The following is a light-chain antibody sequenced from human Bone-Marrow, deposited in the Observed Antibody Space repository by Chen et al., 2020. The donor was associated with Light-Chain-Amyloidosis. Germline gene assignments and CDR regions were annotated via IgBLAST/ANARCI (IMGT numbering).Light chain of an antibody. CDR3: QSADSSGTYEVI. J-gene: IGLJ2*01. CDR2: RDT. CDR1: DLPTKY. V-gene: IGLV3-25*03. Sequence: SYELTQPPSVSVSPGQTARIPCSGDDLPTKYAYWYQQKPDQAPVLVIHRDTERPSGISERFSGSSSGTTATLTISVVQAEDEADYHCQSADSSGTYEVIFGGGTKLTVL.